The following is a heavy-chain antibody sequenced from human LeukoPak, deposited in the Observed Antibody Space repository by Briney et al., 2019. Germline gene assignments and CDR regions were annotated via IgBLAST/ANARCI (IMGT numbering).Heavy chain of an antibody. CDR2: IASSGST. D-gene: IGHD2-21*02. V-gene: IGHV4-61*02. Sequence: SETLSLTCTVSGDSISSDPYYWSWVRQPAGGGLEWIGRIASSGSTDYNASFKSRVFMSVDTSKNQFSLKLTSVTAADTAVYYCARDGIGYSCCCDCYVLDSWGQGTPVTVSS. CDR3: ARDGIGYSCCCDCYVLDS. J-gene: IGHJ4*02. CDR1: GDSISSDPYY.